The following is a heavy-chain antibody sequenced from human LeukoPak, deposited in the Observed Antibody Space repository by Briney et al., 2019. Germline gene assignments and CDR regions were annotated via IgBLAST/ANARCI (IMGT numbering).Heavy chain of an antibody. CDR2: ISYDGSNK. CDR1: GFTFSSYG. J-gene: IGHJ4*02. CDR3: AKDVRLLATVVDY. D-gene: IGHD4-23*01. Sequence: GGSLRLSCAASGFTFSSYGMHWARQAPGKGLEWVAVISYDGSNKYYADSVKGRFTISRDNSKNTLYLQMNSLRAEDTAVYYCAKDVRLLATVVDYWGQGTLVTVSS. V-gene: IGHV3-30*18.